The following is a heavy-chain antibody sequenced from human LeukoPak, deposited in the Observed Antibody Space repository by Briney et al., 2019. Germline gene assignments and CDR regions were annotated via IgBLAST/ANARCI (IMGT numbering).Heavy chain of an antibody. CDR2: IIPIFGTA. J-gene: IGHJ3*02. Sequence: GASVKVSCKASGGTFSSYAISWVRQAHGQGLEWMGGIIPIFGTANYAQKFQGRVTITADKSTSTAYMELSSLRSEDTAVYYCATAHYGSGMGDAFDIWGQGTMVTVSS. D-gene: IGHD3-10*01. V-gene: IGHV1-69*06. CDR3: ATAHYGSGMGDAFDI. CDR1: GGTFSSYA.